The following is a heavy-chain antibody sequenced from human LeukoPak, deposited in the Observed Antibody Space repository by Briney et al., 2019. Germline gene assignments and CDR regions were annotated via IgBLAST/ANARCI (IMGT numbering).Heavy chain of an antibody. D-gene: IGHD1-26*01. CDR2: ISPNTGDT. CDR1: GYTFTDYY. Sequence: GASVKVSCKASGYTFTDYYVHWVRQAPGQGLEWVGLISPNTGDTHYAKKFHGRVTVTRDTSINTAYMQLTRLKSDGTAVYYCARDRVPGSYFDSWLDPWGQGTLVIVSS. J-gene: IGHJ5*02. CDR3: ARDRVPGSYFDSWLDP. V-gene: IGHV1-2*02.